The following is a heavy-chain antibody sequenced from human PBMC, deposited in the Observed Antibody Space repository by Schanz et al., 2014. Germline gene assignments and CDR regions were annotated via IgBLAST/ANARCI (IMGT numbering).Heavy chain of an antibody. Sequence: EVQLVESGGGLIQPGGSLRLSCVASGFTVSSNYMSWVRQAPGKGLEWVSVIYSDGRTYYADSVKGRFTISRDNSKSTLYLQMNSLSAEDTAIYHCASSRSSSGNYDYWGQGNLVTVSS. V-gene: IGHV3-53*01. J-gene: IGHJ4*02. D-gene: IGHD6-19*01. CDR2: IYSDGRT. CDR1: GFTVSSNY. CDR3: ASSRSSSGNYDY.